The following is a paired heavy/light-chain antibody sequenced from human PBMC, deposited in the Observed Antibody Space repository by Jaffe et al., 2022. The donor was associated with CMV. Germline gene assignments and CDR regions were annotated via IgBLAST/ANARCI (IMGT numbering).Light chain of an antibody. Sequence: EIVLAQSPGTLSLSPGERATLSCSASQSLDSRYLAWYQQKPGQAPRLVIYSAFNRATGIPDRFSGSGSGTDFTLTISRLEPEDFAVYYCQRWGGSPRYSFGQGTKLEIK. V-gene: IGKV3-20*01. CDR3: QRWGGSPRYS. CDR1: QSLDSRY. J-gene: IGKJ2*03. CDR2: SAF.
Heavy chain of an antibody. V-gene: IGHV4-4*02. CDR2: ISQSGNT. D-gene: IGHD6-13*01. CDR3: ARHMATPGTRGFDY. Sequence: QVQLQESGPGLVKPSGTLSLTCAVSGASISSANYWSWVRQPPGKGLEWIGEISQSGNTNYDPSLTSRVTMSVDTSKNQFSLKVFSVTAADTAMYYCARHMATPGTRGFDYWGQGILVTVSS. J-gene: IGHJ4*02. CDR1: GASISSANY.